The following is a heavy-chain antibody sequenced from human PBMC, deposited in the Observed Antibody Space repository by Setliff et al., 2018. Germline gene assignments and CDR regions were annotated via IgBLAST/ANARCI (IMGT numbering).Heavy chain of an antibody. CDR3: VPGRGS. V-gene: IGHV3-20*04. CDR2: VEWNGGGT. J-gene: IGHJ5*02. CDR1: GFTFADYG. Sequence: GGSLRLSCAASGFTFADYGMNWVRQAPGKGLEWVSGVEWNGGGTRYADSVKGRFTISRDNAKNSLYLHMNNLRAEDTAVFYCVPGRGSWGQGALVTISS. D-gene: IGHD6-25*01.